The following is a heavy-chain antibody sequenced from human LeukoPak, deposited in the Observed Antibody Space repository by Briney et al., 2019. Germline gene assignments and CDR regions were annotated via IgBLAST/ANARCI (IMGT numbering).Heavy chain of an antibody. J-gene: IGHJ4*02. CDR3: ARDLGGKSGTFDY. Sequence: SVKVSCKASGGTFSIYAISWVRQAPGQGLEWMGGIIPIFGTANYAQKFQGRVTITADESTSTAYMELSSLRSEDTAVYYCARDLGGKSGTFDYWGQGTLVTVSS. CDR1: GGTFSIYA. V-gene: IGHV1-69*13. CDR2: IIPIFGTA. D-gene: IGHD2-15*01.